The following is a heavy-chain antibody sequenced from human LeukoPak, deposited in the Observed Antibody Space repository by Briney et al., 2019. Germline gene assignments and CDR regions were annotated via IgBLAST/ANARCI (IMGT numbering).Heavy chain of an antibody. Sequence: SETLSLTCTVSGGSISRYYWSWIRQPAGKGLQWIGRIYTSGSTNYNPSLKSRVTMSVDTSKNQFSLKLSSVTAADTAVYYCARAVWSVGAELWDYYYYYMDVWGKGTTVTISS. D-gene: IGHD1-26*01. V-gene: IGHV4-4*07. CDR1: GGSISRYY. J-gene: IGHJ6*03. CDR3: ARAVWSVGAELWDYYYYYMDV. CDR2: IYTSGST.